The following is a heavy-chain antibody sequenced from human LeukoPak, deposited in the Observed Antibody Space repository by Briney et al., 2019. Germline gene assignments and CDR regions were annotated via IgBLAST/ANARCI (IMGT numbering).Heavy chain of an antibody. V-gene: IGHV3-53*05. D-gene: IGHD4-11*01. CDR2: IYSGGST. Sequence: TGGSLRLSCVASGFTISNNYMSWVRQAPGKGLEWVSLIYSGGSTYYADSEKGRFTISRDNSKNTLYLQMNSLRAEDTAVYYCARDAARVIDYWGQGTLVTVSS. CDR3: ARDAARVIDY. CDR1: GFTISNNY. J-gene: IGHJ4*02.